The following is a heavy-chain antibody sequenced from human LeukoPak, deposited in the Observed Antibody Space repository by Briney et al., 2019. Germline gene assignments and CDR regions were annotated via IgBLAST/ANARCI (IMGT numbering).Heavy chain of an antibody. Sequence: PGGSLRLSCSASGFTFDDYAMHWVRQAPGKGLEWVSGINWSSGTIAYADSEKGRFTISRDNAKNSLHLQMDSLRVEDTALYYCTKDIRIAVSGMLDYWGQGTLVTVSS. CDR3: TKDIRIAVSGMLDY. CDR1: GFTFDDYA. CDR2: INWSSGTI. D-gene: IGHD6-19*01. J-gene: IGHJ4*02. V-gene: IGHV3-9*01.